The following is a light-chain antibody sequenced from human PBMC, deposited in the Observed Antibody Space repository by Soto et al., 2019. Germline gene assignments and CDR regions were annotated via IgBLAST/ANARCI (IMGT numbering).Light chain of an antibody. CDR3: QQYKDWPPLT. J-gene: IGKJ4*01. CDR2: GAS. V-gene: IGKV3D-15*01. Sequence: EIVMTQSPLTLSVSPGERATLSCRASQNININLAWYQQRPGQAPRVLIYGASSRASGIPDRVSGSGSGTDFTLTINRLEPDDFAFYYCQQYKDWPPLTFGGGTTVEIK. CDR1: QNININ.